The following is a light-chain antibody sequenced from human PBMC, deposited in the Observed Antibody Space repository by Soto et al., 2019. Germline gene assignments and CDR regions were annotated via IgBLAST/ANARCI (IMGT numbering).Light chain of an antibody. J-gene: IGLJ1*01. CDR3: SSYTTNNTYV. CDR1: SSDVGGYTH. V-gene: IGLV2-14*03. Sequence: QSVRTQPASVSGSPGQSITISCTGTSSDVGGYTHVSWYLQHPGKAPKLIIYDVSNRPSGVSNRFSGSKSGNTASLTISGLQAEDEADYYCSSYTTNNTYVFGTGTKVTVL. CDR2: DVS.